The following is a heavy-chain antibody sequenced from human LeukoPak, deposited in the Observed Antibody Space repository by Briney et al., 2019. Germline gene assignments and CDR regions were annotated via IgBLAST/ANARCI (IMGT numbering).Heavy chain of an antibody. V-gene: IGHV1-3*01. CDR1: GYTFTSYA. J-gene: IGHJ5*02. Sequence: ASVKVSCKASGYTFTSYAMHWVRQAPGQRLEWMGWINAGNGNTKYSQKFQGRVTMTRNTSISTAYMELSSLRSEDTAVYYCARSITMIVVVNEFNWFDPWGQGTLVTVSS. D-gene: IGHD3-22*01. CDR2: INAGNGNT. CDR3: ARSITMIVVVNEFNWFDP.